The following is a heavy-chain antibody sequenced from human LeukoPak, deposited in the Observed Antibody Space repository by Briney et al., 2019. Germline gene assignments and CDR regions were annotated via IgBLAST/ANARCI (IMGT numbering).Heavy chain of an antibody. CDR3: ARGWTRDGFNI. J-gene: IGHJ3*02. CDR2: TYYDSKWYN. V-gene: IGHV6-1*01. CDR1: GDSVSNNP. D-gene: IGHD3/OR15-3a*01. Sequence: SQTLSLTCVISGDSVSNNPWNWVRQTPSGGLECLGRTYYDSKWYNHYADSVKSRISINPDTSKNQFSLQLNSVTPEDTAVYYCARGWTRDGFNIWSQGTMVTVSS.